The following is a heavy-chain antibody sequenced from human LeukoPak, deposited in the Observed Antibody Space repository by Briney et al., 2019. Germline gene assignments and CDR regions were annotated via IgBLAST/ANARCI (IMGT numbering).Heavy chain of an antibody. V-gene: IGHV3-33*06. CDR2: IRFYGSDG. CDR3: VQHRGIEGPMT. D-gene: IGHD3-22*01. J-gene: IGHJ5*02. CDR1: GFIFSSSG. Sequence: GRSLRLSCVASGFIFSSSGMHWVRQAPGKALEWVAVIRFYGSDGEYADSVKGRFTISRDNSKSTLYLHMDNLRAEDTATYYCVQHRGIEGPMTWGQGTLVTVSS.